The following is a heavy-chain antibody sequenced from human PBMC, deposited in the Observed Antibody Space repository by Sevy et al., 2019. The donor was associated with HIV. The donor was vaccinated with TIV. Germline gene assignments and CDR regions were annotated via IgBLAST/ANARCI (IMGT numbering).Heavy chain of an antibody. Sequence: GGSLRLSCAASGFSFSQYSMNWVRQAPGKGLEWLSYICGTSGTIYYAASVKGRFTISRDNAKNSVYLQMNSLREEDTAVYYCARVVLYYDANYCDYWGQGALVTVSS. CDR3: ARVVLYYDANYCDY. CDR2: ICGTSGTI. J-gene: IGHJ4*02. D-gene: IGHD3-22*01. CDR1: GFSFSQYS. V-gene: IGHV3-48*02.